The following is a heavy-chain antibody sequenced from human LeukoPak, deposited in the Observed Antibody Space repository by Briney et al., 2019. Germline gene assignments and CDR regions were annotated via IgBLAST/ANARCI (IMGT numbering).Heavy chain of an antibody. Sequence: GGSLRLSCAASGFTFSSYWMSWVRQAPGKGLEWVANIKQDGSEKYYVDSVKGRFTISRDNAKNSLYLQMNSLRAEDTAVYYCARDQGDRVYNYFDYWGQGTLVTVSS. V-gene: IGHV3-7*01. CDR3: ARDQGDRVYNYFDY. D-gene: IGHD6-13*01. CDR1: GFTFSSYW. J-gene: IGHJ4*02. CDR2: IKQDGSEK.